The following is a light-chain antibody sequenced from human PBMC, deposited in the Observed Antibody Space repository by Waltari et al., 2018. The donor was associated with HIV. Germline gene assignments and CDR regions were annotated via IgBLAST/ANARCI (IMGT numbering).Light chain of an antibody. CDR3: QSAGSGGTSVV. Sequence: SYELTQPPSVSVSPGQTARIACYGNELTSQSGHWYQQKARQAPVLVMFKDNERPLGIPERISGSRSGTTVTLTISEVQAEDEADYYCQSAGSGGTSVVFGTGTKLTVL. CDR2: KDN. J-gene: IGLJ2*01. V-gene: IGLV3-25*03. CDR1: ELTSQS.